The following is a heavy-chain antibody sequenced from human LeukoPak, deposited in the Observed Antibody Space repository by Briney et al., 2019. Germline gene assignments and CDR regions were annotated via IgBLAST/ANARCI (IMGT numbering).Heavy chain of an antibody. V-gene: IGHV1-18*01. CDR1: GYTFTSYG. CDR2: ISGYSGQT. CDR3: ARDSRDVILIPAASFYYFDF. D-gene: IGHD2-2*01. Sequence: ASVKVSCKASGYTFTSYGISWLRQAPGQGLEWMGWISGYSGQTKYAQKVQGRVTLTTDTSTSTAYMELRGLTSDDTAVYYCARDSRDVILIPAASFYYFDFWGQGTLVTVSS. J-gene: IGHJ4*02.